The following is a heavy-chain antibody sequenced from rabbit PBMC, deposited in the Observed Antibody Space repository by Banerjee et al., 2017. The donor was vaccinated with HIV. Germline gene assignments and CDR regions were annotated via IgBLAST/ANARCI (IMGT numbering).Heavy chain of an antibody. CDR3: ARDWDNIVVAGRYFNL. CDR2: IYAGSSGST. D-gene: IGHD4-1*01. Sequence: QSLEESGGDLVKPGASLTLTCTASGFSFSSSYYMCWVRQAPGKGLEWIACIYAGSSGSTYYASWAKGRFTISKTSSTTVTLQMTRLTAADTATYFCARDWDNIVVAGRYFNLWGPGTLVTVS. CDR1: GFSFSSSYY. J-gene: IGHJ4*01. V-gene: IGHV1S40*01.